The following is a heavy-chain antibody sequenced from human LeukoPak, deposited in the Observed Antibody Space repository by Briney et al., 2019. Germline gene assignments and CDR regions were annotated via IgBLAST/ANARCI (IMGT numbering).Heavy chain of an antibody. V-gene: IGHV1-2*06. CDR2: INPNSGGT. D-gene: IGHD4-17*01. CDR1: GYTFTGYY. J-gene: IGHJ4*02. Sequence: ASVKVSCKASGYTFTGYYMHWVRQAPGQGLEWMGRINPNSGGTNYAQKFQGRVTMTRDTSISTAYMELSRLRSDATAVYSCARGYGDYVRYFDYWGQGTLVTVSS. CDR3: ARGYGDYVRYFDY.